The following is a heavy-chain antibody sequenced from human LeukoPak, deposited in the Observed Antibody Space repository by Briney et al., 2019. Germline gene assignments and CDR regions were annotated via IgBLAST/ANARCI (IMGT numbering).Heavy chain of an antibody. CDR1: AVTLSSIY. J-gene: IGHJ4*02. CDR3: ERDLETSGWYGDCDY. V-gene: IGHV3-53*01. Sequence: SGGSLRPSWVPSAVTLSSIYMSWVRQAPGKGLEWVSAIFSGGSTFYADSVTGRFTISRDNSKNTVYLEMNSLRAADTAVYYCERDLETSGWYGDCDYCGQRTAVAVSS. CDR2: IFSGGST. D-gene: IGHD6-19*01.